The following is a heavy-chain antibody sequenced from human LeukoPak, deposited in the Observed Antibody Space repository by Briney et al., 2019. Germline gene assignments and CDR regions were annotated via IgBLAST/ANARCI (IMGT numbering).Heavy chain of an antibody. D-gene: IGHD2-15*01. J-gene: IGHJ5*02. CDR1: GYRFTNYW. CDR2: IFPADSDT. V-gene: IGHV5-51*01. CDR3: ARHYSPDPGDWFDP. Sequence: GESLKISCKGSGYRFTNYWIGWVRQMPGKGLEWMGIIFPADSDTRYSPSFQGQVTISADKSADKSISTAYLQWSSMKASDTAMYYCARHYSPDPGDWFDPWGQGTLVTVSS.